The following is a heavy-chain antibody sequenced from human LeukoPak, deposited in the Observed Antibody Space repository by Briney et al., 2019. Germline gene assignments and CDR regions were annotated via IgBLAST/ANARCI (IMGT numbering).Heavy chain of an antibody. J-gene: IGHJ4*02. CDR3: ARDSNCGGDCYSDY. V-gene: IGHV4-59*12. Sequence: SETLSLACTVSGGYITGYYWSWVRQPPGKALEWIGYVFITDYNPSLESRVTISVDTSKNQFSLKLSSVTAADTAVYYCARDSNCGGDCYSDYWGQGTLVTVSS. CDR1: GGYITGYY. D-gene: IGHD2-21*02. CDR2: VFIT.